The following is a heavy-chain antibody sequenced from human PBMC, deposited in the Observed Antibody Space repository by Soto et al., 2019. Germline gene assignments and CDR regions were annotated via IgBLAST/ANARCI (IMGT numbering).Heavy chain of an antibody. J-gene: IGHJ4*02. Sequence: QVQLQESGPGLVKPSDTLSLTCAVSGDSISTYYCMWIRQPPGKGLESIGYLYYGRSANYNPSLKSRVTLSVDTSTNQCSLTLSSMTAADTAVYYCALRSMAVVPEYWGQGTLVTVSS. CDR1: GDSISTYY. CDR2: LYYGRSA. V-gene: IGHV4-59*07. CDR3: ALRSMAVVPEY. D-gene: IGHD3-22*01.